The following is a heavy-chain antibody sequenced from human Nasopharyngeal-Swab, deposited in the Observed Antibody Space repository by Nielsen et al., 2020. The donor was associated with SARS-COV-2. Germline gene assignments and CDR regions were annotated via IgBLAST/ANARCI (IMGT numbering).Heavy chain of an antibody. J-gene: IGHJ4*02. CDR3: ARGLAAAWYGIYYFDY. CDR2: ISAYNGNT. V-gene: IGHV1-18*01. Sequence: ASVKVSCKASGYTFTSYGISWVRQAPGQGLEWMGWISAYNGNTNYAQKLQGRVTMTTDTSTSTAYMELRSLRSDDTAVYYCARGLAAAWYGIYYFDYWGQGTLVTVSS. CDR1: GYTFTSYG. D-gene: IGHD6-13*01.